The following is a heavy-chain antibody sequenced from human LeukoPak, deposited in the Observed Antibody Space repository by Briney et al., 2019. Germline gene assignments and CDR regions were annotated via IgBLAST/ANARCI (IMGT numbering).Heavy chain of an antibody. CDR2: INHSGST. D-gene: IGHD3-22*01. V-gene: IGHV4-34*01. Sequence: SETLSLTCAVYGGSFSGYYWSWIRQPPRKGLEWIGEINHSGSTNSNPSLKSRVTISVDTSTNQFSLKLSSVTAADTAVYYCARGRRLSYYYDSSGYAGLDYWGQGTLVTVSS. J-gene: IGHJ4*02. CDR1: GGSFSGYY. CDR3: ARGRRLSYYYDSSGYAGLDY.